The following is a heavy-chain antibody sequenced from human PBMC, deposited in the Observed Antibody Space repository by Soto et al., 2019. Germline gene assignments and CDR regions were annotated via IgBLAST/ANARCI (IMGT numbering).Heavy chain of an antibody. D-gene: IGHD6-19*01. CDR1: GDSVSSNNAA. J-gene: IGHJ6*02. CDR3: ARGVAAPTWGNDYGMDV. CDR2: TYYRSKWYN. V-gene: IGHV6-1*01. Sequence: SQTLSLTCAISGDSVSSNNAAWNWIRQSPSRGLEWLGRTYYRSKWYNDYAVSVKSRITINPDTSKNQFSLQLNSVTPEDTAVYYCARGVAAPTWGNDYGMDVWGQGITVTVSS.